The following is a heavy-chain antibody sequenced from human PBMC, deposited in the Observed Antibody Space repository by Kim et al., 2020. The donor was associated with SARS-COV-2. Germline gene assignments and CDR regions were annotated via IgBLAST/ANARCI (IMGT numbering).Heavy chain of an antibody. D-gene: IGHD6-19*01. Sequence: SQTLSLTCTVSGGSISSYYWSWIRRPPGKGLEWIGYIYYSGSTNYNPSLKSRVTISVDTSKNQFSLKLSSVTAADTAVYYCARKLPVAGTVNSFVYAFDIWGQGTMVTVSS. J-gene: IGHJ3*02. CDR1: GGSISSYY. CDR2: IYYSGST. CDR3: ARKLPVAGTVNSFVYAFDI. V-gene: IGHV4-59*01.